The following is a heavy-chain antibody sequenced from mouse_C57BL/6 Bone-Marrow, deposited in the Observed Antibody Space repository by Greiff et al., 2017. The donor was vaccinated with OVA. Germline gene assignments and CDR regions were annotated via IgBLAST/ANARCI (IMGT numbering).Heavy chain of an antibody. D-gene: IGHD4-1*02. V-gene: IGHV1-81*01. CDR2: IYPRSGNT. CDR1: GYTFTSYG. CDR3: ARESSNWDRPPFAY. J-gene: IGHJ3*01. Sequence: VQLQQSGAELARPGASVKLSCKASGYTFTSYGISWVKQRTGQGLEWIGEIYPRSGNTYYNEKFKGKATLTADKSSSTAYMELRSLTSEDSAVSFCARESSNWDRPPFAYCGQRTLVTVSA.